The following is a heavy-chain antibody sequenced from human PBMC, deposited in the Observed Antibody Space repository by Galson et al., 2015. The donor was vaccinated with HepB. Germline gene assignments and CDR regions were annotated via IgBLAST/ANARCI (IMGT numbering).Heavy chain of an antibody. CDR2: IYSGGST. CDR1: GFTVSSNY. CDR3: AREWHHGYNYGGVRNDAFDI. Sequence: SLRLSCAASGFTVSSNYMSWVRQAPGKGLEWVSVIYSGGSTYYADSVKGRFTISRDNSKNTLYLQMNSLRAEDTAVYYCAREWHHGYNYGGVRNDAFDIWGQGTMVTVSS. V-gene: IGHV3-66*01. J-gene: IGHJ3*02. D-gene: IGHD5-24*01.